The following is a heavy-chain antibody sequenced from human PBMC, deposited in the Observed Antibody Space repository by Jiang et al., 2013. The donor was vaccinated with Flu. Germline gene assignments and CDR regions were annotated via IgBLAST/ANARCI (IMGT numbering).Heavy chain of an antibody. CDR2: IYWNDDK. J-gene: IGHJ4*02. Sequence: KPTQTLTLTCTFSGFSLSTSGVGVGWIRQPPGKALEWLALIYWNDDKRYSPSLKSRLTITKDTFKNQVVLTMTNVDPVDTATYYCARTSTADGYFDYWGQGTLVTVSS. CDR1: GFSLSTSGVG. CDR3: ARTSTADGYFDY. D-gene: IGHD6-13*01. V-gene: IGHV2-5*01.